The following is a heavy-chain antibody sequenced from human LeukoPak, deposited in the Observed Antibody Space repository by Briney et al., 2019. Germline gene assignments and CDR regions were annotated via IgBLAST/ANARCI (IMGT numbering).Heavy chain of an antibody. CDR2: MNPNSGNT. CDR1: GYTFTSYD. CDR3: ARGERFLEWLLSPGMDV. D-gene: IGHD3-3*01. Sequence: ASVTVSCKASGYTFTSYDINWERQATGQGLEWMGWMNPNSGNTGYAQKFQGRVTMTRNTSISTAYMELSSLRSEDTAVYYCARGERFLEWLLSPGMDVWGQGTTVTVSS. V-gene: IGHV1-8*01. J-gene: IGHJ6*02.